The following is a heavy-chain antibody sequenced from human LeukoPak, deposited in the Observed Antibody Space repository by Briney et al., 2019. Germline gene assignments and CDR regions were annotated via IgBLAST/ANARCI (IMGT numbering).Heavy chain of an antibody. Sequence: PSETLSLTYTVSRGSISSYYWSWIRQPPGQGLEWIGYIYYSGSTDYNPSLKSRVNISVDTSKNQFSLKLSSVTAADTAVYFCARVRVSSGSHPWYFDYWGQGTLVTVSS. CDR2: IYYSGST. J-gene: IGHJ4*02. D-gene: IGHD3-22*01. CDR1: RGSISSYY. CDR3: ARVRVSSGSHPWYFDY. V-gene: IGHV4-59*01.